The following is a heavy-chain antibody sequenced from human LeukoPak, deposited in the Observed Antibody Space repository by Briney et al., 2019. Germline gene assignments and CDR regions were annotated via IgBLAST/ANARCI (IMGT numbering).Heavy chain of an antibody. CDR3: ARVYCSSTSCYWFDP. V-gene: IGHV4-38-2*02. CDR1: GYSISSGHY. D-gene: IGHD2-2*01. J-gene: IGHJ5*02. CDR2: IYHSGST. Sequence: KPSETLSLTCTVSGYSISSGHYWGWIRQPPGKGLEWVGSIYHSGSTYYNPSLKSRVTISVDTSKNQFSLKLSSVTAADTAVYYCARVYCSSTSCYWFDPWGQGTLVTVSS.